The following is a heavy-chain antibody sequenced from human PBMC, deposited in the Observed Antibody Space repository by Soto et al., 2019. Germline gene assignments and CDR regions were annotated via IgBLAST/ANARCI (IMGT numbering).Heavy chain of an antibody. Sequence: ETLSLTCAVYVGSSSSNKRWSWVRQPPGKGLEWIGEIYHSGSTNYNPSLKSRVTISLDKSKNQFSLKLTSVTAADSAVYYCARDDHIVVVPTSLGAMDVWGQGTTVTVSS. V-gene: IGHV4-4*02. CDR3: ARDDHIVVVPTSLGAMDV. CDR1: VGSSSSNKR. CDR2: IYHSGST. D-gene: IGHD2-2*01. J-gene: IGHJ6*02.